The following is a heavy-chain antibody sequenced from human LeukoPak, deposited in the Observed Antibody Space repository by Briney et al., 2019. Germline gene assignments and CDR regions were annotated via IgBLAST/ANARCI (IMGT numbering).Heavy chain of an antibody. V-gene: IGHV3-21*01. CDR2: ISSSSIYV. CDR3: ARGSNYYYYAMDV. CDR1: GFIFSDYS. J-gene: IGHJ6*02. Sequence: GGSLRLSCAASGFIFSDYSMNWVRQAPGKGLEWVASISSSSIYVYHADSVKGRFTISRDNAKNSLFLQMNSLRAEDTALYYCARGSNYYYYAMDVWGQGTTGTVS.